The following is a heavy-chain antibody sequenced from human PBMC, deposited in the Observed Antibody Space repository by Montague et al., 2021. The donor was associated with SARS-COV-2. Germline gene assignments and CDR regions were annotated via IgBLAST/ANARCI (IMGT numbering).Heavy chain of an antibody. D-gene: IGHD2-21*01. V-gene: IGHV3-53*01. CDR2: IYRGGST. CDR1: GFTVSSTY. Sequence: SLRLSCAASGFTVSSTYMNWVRQAPGKGLEWVSVIYRGGSTYYADSVTGRFTISRDTSKNTLFLQMISLRADDSALYYCAKGAFSYGINIMDSWGQGTLVTVSS. J-gene: IGHJ4*02. CDR3: AKGAFSYGINIMDS.